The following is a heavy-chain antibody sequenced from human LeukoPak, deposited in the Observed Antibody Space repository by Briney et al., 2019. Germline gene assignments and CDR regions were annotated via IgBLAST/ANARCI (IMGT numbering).Heavy chain of an antibody. CDR2: ISSSSSYI. CDR1: GFTFSDYY. Sequence: PGGSLRLSCXASGFTFSDYYMSWIRQAPGKGLEWXSYISSSSSYIDYADSVKGRFTISRDNAQNSLYLQMNSLRAEDTAVYYCARDPQTETYFDYWGQGTLVSVSS. J-gene: IGHJ4*02. D-gene: IGHD2-21*02. CDR3: ARDPQTETYFDY. V-gene: IGHV3-11*06.